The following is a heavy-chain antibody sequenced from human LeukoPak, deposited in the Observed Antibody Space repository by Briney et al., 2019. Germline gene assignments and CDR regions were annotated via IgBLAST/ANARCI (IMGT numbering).Heavy chain of an antibody. Sequence: PGGSLRLSCAASGFTFSGYSMNWVRQAPGKGLEWVSSISSSSSYIYYADSVKGRFTISRDNAKNSLYLQMNSLRAEDTAVYYCARDRDKYSGSFYFDYWGQGTLVTVSS. D-gene: IGHD1-26*01. CDR1: GFTFSGYS. CDR3: ARDRDKYSGSFYFDY. J-gene: IGHJ4*02. V-gene: IGHV3-21*01. CDR2: ISSSSSYI.